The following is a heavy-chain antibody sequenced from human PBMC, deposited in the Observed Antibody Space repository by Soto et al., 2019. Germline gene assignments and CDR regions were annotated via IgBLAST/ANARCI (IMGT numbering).Heavy chain of an antibody. CDR1: GFTLSSYG. J-gene: IGHJ4*02. CDR2: IWHDGSNK. D-gene: IGHD2-21*01. Sequence: QVQLVESGGGVVQPGRSLRLSCGASGFTLSSYGMHWVRQAPGKGLEWVAVIWHDGSNKYYVDSMKGRFTISRDNSKNTLYLQMNNLRVEDTAVYYCARDRGSDDPIDYWGQGTLVTVSS. V-gene: IGHV3-33*01. CDR3: ARDRGSDDPIDY.